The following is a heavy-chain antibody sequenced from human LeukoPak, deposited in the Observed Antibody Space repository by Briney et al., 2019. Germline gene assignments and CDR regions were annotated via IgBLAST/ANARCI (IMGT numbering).Heavy chain of an antibody. CDR2: INHSGNT. V-gene: IGHV4-34*01. D-gene: IGHD3-10*01. J-gene: IGHJ6*03. CDR3: ARRRGDDSRIYYIKYYYDYYMDV. CDR1: GGSFSGYY. Sequence: SETLSLTCAVYGGSFSGYYWNWIRKPPAKGLEWIGEINHSGNTNYNPSLKSRVTISVDTSKNQFSLKLSSVTAADTAVYYCARRRGDDSRIYYIKYYYDYYMDVWGKGTTVTVSS.